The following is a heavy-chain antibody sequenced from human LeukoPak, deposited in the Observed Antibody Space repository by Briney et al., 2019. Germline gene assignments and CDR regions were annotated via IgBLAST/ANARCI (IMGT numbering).Heavy chain of an antibody. J-gene: IGHJ5*02. CDR1: GGPISSSSYY. CDR3: ASALLWFGEFGNWFDP. Sequence: SETLSLTCTVSGGPISSSSYYWGWIRQPPGKGLEWIGSIYYSGSTYYNPSLKSRVTISVDTSKNQFSLKLSSVTAADTAVYYCASALLWFGEFGNWFDPWGQGTLVTVSS. V-gene: IGHV4-39*07. D-gene: IGHD3-10*01. CDR2: IYYSGST.